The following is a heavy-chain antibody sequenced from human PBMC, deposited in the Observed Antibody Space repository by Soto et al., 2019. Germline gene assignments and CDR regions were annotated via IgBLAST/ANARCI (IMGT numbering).Heavy chain of an antibody. CDR1: GFIFSDYG. D-gene: IGHD2-8*02. CDR2: INFDGTKK. Sequence: QVELVESGGGVVQPGRSLRLSCTASGFIFSDYGFQWVRQAPGKGLEWLTLINFDGTKKKFAESVRGRFTISRDNSEKTLSLEMNTLRRDDAAVYYCARGGAGLVAAIDSWGQGTLVTVSS. CDR3: ARGGAGLVAAIDS. J-gene: IGHJ5*01. V-gene: IGHV3-33*01.